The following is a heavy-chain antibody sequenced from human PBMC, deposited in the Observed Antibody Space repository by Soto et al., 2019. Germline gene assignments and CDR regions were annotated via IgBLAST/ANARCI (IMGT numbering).Heavy chain of an antibody. CDR2: ISGSGGST. V-gene: IGHV3-23*01. CDR3: AKDGEVGFLEWLLSR. CDR1: GFTFRNYA. J-gene: IGHJ4*02. D-gene: IGHD3-3*02. Sequence: EVQLLESGGGLVQPGGSLRLSCAASGFTFRNYAMTWVRQAPGKGLEWVSIISGSGGSTYYVDSVKGRFTISRDNSKNMLYLQMNSRRGEDTAVYYCAKDGEVGFLEWLLSRWGQGTLVTVSS.